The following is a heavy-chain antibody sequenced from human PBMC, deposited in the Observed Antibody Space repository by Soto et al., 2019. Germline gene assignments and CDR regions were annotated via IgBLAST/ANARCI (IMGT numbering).Heavy chain of an antibody. Sequence: SGFTFSSYGMHWVRQAPGKGLEWVAVIWYDGSNKYYADSVKGRFTISRDNSKNTLYLQMNSLRAEDTAVYYCARALILPFDYWGQGTLVTVSS. CDR3: ARALILPFDY. CDR1: GFTFSSYG. D-gene: IGHD2-15*01. CDR2: IWYDGSNK. V-gene: IGHV3-33*01. J-gene: IGHJ4*02.